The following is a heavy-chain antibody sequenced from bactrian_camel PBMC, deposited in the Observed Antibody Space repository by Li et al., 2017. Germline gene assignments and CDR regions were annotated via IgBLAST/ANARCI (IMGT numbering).Heavy chain of an antibody. Sequence: HVQLVESGGGSVQAGGSLTLSCTASESTYRSICMAWFRQAPGSQRETVATVDSNGVTKVAGSVKGRFTLSKDNAKNTLYLRMDNLKPEDTALYTCAAEDQAPWDMGWICNYNAWGQGTQVT. V-gene: IGHV3S53*01. CDR3: AAEDQAPWDMGWICNYNA. CDR1: ESTYRSIC. D-gene: IGHD3*01. CDR2: VDSNGVT. J-gene: IGHJ6*01.